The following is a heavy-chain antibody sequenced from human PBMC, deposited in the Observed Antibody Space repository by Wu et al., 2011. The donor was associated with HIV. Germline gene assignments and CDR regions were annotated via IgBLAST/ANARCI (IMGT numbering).Heavy chain of an antibody. J-gene: IGHJ4*02. CDR3: ARDNCRGGSCYSLLGFDF. CDR1: GYNLITQN. V-gene: IGHV1-2*02. CDR2: INPNTGAT. Sequence: QVQLVQSGAEVKKPGASVKVSCKASGYNLITQNIHWVRQAPGQGLEWVGWINPNTGATKYAQKFQGRVTMTIDTSISVAYMELSSLRSDDSAIYYCARDNCRGGSCYSLLGFDFWGQGSLVTSPQ. D-gene: IGHD2-15*01.